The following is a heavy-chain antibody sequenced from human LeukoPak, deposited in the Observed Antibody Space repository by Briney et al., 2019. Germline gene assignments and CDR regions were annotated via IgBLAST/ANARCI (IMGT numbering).Heavy chain of an antibody. CDR2: INHSGST. D-gene: IGHD6-13*01. J-gene: IGHJ4*02. V-gene: IGHV4-34*01. CDR1: GGSFSGYY. Sequence: TSETLSLTCAVYGGSFSGYYWSWIRQPPGKGLEWIWEINHSGSTNYNPSLKSRVTISVDTSKNQFSLKLSSVTAADTAVYYCARASTSIAAAGTSLDYWGQGTLVTVSS. CDR3: ARASTSIAAAGTSLDY.